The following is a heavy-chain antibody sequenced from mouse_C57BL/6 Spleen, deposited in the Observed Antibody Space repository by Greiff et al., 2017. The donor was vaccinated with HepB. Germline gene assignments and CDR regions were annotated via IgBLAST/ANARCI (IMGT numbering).Heavy chain of an antibody. Sequence: QAQLKESGPELVKPGASVKISCKASGYAFSSSWMNWVKQRPGKGLEWIGRIYPGDGDTNYNGKFKGKATLTADKSSSTAYMQLSSLTSEDSAVYFCARCYDGPPYFDYWGQGTTLTVSS. CDR3: ARCYDGPPYFDY. D-gene: IGHD2-3*01. V-gene: IGHV1-82*01. CDR1: GYAFSSSW. CDR2: IYPGDGDT. J-gene: IGHJ2*01.